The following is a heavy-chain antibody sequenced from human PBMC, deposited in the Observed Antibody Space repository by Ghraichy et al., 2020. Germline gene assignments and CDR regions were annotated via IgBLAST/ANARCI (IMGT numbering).Heavy chain of an antibody. D-gene: IGHD6-19*01. CDR2: VSYDGSNV. CDR1: GFTFSAYA. J-gene: IGHJ4*02. V-gene: IGHV3-30-3*01. Sequence: GGSLRLSCAASGFTFSAYAMHWVRQAPGKGLEWVALVSYDGSNVKYADSVRGRFTISRDDSMDTLYLQMNSLRPQDRATYFCARGRRQKVAGTGVCDYWGQGNLVTVSS. CDR3: ARGRRQKVAGTGVCDY.